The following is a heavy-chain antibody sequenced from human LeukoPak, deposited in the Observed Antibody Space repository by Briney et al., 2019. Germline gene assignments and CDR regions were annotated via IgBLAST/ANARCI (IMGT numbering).Heavy chain of an antibody. J-gene: IGHJ3*02. D-gene: IGHD3-3*01. CDR2: IYYSGST. V-gene: IGHV4-59*01. CDR1: GGSISSYY. Sequence: KSSETLSLTCTVSGGSISSYYWSWIRQPPGKGLEWIGYIYYSGSTNYNPSLKSRVTISVDTSKNQFSLKLSSVTAADTAVYYCARDYYDFWSGYYTAFDIWGQGTMVTVSS. CDR3: ARDYYDFWSGYYTAFDI.